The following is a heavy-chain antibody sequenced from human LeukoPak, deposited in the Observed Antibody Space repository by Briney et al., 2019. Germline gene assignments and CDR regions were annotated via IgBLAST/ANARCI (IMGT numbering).Heavy chain of an antibody. J-gene: IGHJ4*02. D-gene: IGHD3-22*01. CDR2: IYTIGGT. V-gene: IGHV4-4*07. Sequence: SETLSLTCTVSGGSISSYYWSWIRQPAGKGVECIGRIYTIGGTNYNPSLKSRVTMSVDTSQNQFSLTLSSVTAADTAVYYCARDLYDSSGYPHPPFDYWGQGTLVTVPS. CDR3: ARDLYDSSGYPHPPFDY. CDR1: GGSISSYY.